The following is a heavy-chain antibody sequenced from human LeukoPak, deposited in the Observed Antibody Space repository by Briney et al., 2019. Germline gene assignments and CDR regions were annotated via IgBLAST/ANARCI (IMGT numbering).Heavy chain of an antibody. Sequence: PSETLSLTCAVYGGSFSGYYWSWIRQPPGKGLEWIGEINHSGSTNYNPSLKSRVTISVDTSKNQFSLKLSSVTAADTAVYYCARVWAIRMVRGVPIPYYFDYWGQGTLVTVSS. CDR1: GGSFSGYY. D-gene: IGHD3-10*01. V-gene: IGHV4-34*01. J-gene: IGHJ4*02. CDR2: INHSGST. CDR3: ARVWAIRMVRGVPIPYYFDY.